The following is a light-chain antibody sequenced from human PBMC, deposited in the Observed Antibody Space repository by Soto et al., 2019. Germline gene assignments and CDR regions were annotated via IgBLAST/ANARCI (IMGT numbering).Light chain of an antibody. V-gene: IGKV1-5*01. J-gene: IGKJ2*01. CDR3: QQYKDYVYT. CDR1: KSAGGRW. Sequence: ILMPSSPSPLSSFVGQRVLLSSPSKSAGGRWVAWYQQKTGKAPKLLIYGVSSMARGVPSRFSGSGYATEFYLTISGLQTDDFATYYCQQYKDYVYTFGQGTKVDIK. CDR2: GVS.